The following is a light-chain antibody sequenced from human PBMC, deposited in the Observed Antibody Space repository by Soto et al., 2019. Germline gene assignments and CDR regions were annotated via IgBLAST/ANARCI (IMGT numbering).Light chain of an antibody. V-gene: IGLV2-11*01. CDR1: SSDVGCYNY. J-gene: IGLJ3*02. Sequence: QSALTQPRSVSGSPGQSVPISCTGTSSDVGCYNYVSWYQQQPGKAPKLMSYDVSKRPSGVPDRFPGSKSGNTASLTISGLQDEDEADYYCCSYAGSYTYVFGGGTKLTVL. CDR2: DVS. CDR3: CSYAGSYTYV.